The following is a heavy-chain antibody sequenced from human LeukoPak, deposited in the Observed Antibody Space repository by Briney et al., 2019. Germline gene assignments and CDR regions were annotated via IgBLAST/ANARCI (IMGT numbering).Heavy chain of an antibody. CDR1: GSTFSSYG. J-gene: IGHJ4*02. CDR3: ARAGYCSGGSCYGSDY. CDR2: IWYDGSIQ. V-gene: IGHV3-33*01. Sequence: GGSLRLSCAASGSTFSSYGMHWVRQAPGKGLEWVAAIWYDGSIQYYADSVKGRFTISRDNSKNTLYLQMDSLRAEDTAVYYCARAGYCSGGSCYGSDYWGQGTLVSVSS. D-gene: IGHD2-15*01.